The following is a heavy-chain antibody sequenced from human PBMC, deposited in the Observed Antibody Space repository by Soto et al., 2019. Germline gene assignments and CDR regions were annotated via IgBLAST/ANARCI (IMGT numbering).Heavy chain of an antibody. CDR2: IKYDGSEK. V-gene: IGHV3-7*03. CDR1: GFTFSSYA. Sequence: GGSLRLSCAASGFTFSSYAMSWVRQAPGRGLEWMANIKYDGSEKYYVDSVKGRLTISRDNAKNSLYLQMNSLRAEDTAVYYCASSPHKDSRPDYWGQGTLVTVSS. J-gene: IGHJ4*02. CDR3: ASSPHKDSRPDY. D-gene: IGHD3-22*01.